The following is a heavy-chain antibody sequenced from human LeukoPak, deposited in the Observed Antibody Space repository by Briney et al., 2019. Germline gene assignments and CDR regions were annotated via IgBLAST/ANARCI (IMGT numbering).Heavy chain of an antibody. D-gene: IGHD2/OR15-2a*01. J-gene: IGHJ4*02. CDR2: IKSKPDGGTT. Sequence: GGSLRLSCAASGFTFSNVWMSWVRQAPGKGLEWVGHIKSKPDGGTTECTAPVKGRFTISRDDSKNTLYLQMNSLRTEDTAVYYCTSLGATGFYAFDYWGQGALVTVSS. CDR1: GFTFSNVW. V-gene: IGHV3-15*01. CDR3: TSLGATGFYAFDY.